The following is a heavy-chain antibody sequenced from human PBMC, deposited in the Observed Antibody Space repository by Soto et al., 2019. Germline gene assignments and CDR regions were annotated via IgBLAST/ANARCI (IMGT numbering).Heavy chain of an antibody. CDR3: ARVDSVNTRKNYYYYGMDV. Sequence: GASVKVSCKASGGTFSSYAISWVRQAPGQGLEWMGGIIPIFGTANYAQKFQGRVTITADESTSTAYMELSSLRSEDTAVYYCARVDSVNTRKNYYYYGMDVWGQGTRSPSP. D-gene: IGHD2-2*01. V-gene: IGHV1-69*13. CDR1: GGTFSSYA. J-gene: IGHJ6*02. CDR2: IIPIFGTA.